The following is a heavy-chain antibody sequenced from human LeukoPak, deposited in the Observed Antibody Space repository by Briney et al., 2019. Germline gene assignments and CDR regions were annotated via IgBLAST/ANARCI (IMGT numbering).Heavy chain of an antibody. CDR3: AIISRGGHFDY. V-gene: IGHV1-24*01. CDR1: GYTLTELS. CDR2: FYTEDGET. J-gene: IGHJ4*02. D-gene: IGHD3-10*01. Sequence: ASVSVSCTVSGYTLTELSMHWVRQAPGKGLEWMGGFYTEDGETIYAQTFQGRVTMAEDTSTDTAYMELSSLRSEDTSVYYCAIISRGGHFDYWGQGTLVTVSS.